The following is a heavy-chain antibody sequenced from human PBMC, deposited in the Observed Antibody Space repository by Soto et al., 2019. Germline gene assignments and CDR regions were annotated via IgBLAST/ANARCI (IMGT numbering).Heavy chain of an antibody. CDR1: GVTFSSYG. CDR3: AKDSDRAYYYYYGIDV. Sequence: SLRLSCAASGVTFSSYGMRWVRESPGKGLERVAVISYDGSNKYYADSVKGRFTISRDNSKNTLYLQMNRLRAEDTAVYYCAKDSDRAYYYYYGIDVWGQGTTDTVSS. V-gene: IGHV3-30*18. CDR2: ISYDGSNK. J-gene: IGHJ6*02.